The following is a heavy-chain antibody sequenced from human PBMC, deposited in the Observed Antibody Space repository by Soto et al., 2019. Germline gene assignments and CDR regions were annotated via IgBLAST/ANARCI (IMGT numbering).Heavy chain of an antibody. CDR1: GFAFKYAR. J-gene: IGHJ3*01. CDR3: TTYWGSVTHYARAFHV. CDR2: IRSKIDGATT. D-gene: IGHD3-16*01. Sequence: PGGSLRLSXAVSGFAFKYARMTWVRQAPGKGLEWVGKIRSKIDGATTAYAAPVKGRFTISRDESKNTVDLQMNSLITEDTAVYYCTTYWGSVTHYARAFHVWGQGTNVTVSS. V-gene: IGHV3-15*01.